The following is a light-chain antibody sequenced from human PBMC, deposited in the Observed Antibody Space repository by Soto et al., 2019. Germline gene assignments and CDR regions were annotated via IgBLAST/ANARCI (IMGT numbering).Light chain of an antibody. J-gene: IGKJ4*01. CDR3: QQLNSYPLT. CDR1: QGISSY. CDR2: AAS. Sequence: DIKLTQSPSFLSASAGGTVTITCRASQGISSYLAWYQQKPGKAPKLLIYAASTLQSGVPSRFSGSGSGTEFTLTISSLQPEDFATYYCQQLNSYPLTLGGGTKVDIK. V-gene: IGKV1-9*01.